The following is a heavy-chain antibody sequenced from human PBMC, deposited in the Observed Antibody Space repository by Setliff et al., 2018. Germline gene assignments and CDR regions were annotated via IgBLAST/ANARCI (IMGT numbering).Heavy chain of an antibody. Sequence: GGSLRLSCAASGFTFDRETMTWVRQAPGKGLEWVSAVSGAGDSIYYANSVRGRFTISRDNSKNTLYLQMNSLRAEDTAIYYCAGQGPIFGSGLIPGFDQWGQGTMVTVSS. D-gene: IGHD3-3*01. CDR2: VSGAGDSI. V-gene: IGHV3-23*01. CDR1: GFTFDRET. CDR3: AGQGPIFGSGLIPGFDQ. J-gene: IGHJ4*02.